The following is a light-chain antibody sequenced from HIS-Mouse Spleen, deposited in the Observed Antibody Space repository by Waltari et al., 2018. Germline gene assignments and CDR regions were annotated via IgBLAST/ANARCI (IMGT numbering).Light chain of an antibody. CDR3: CSYAGSSTSVV. V-gene: IGLV2-23*01. CDR2: EGS. Sequence: QSALTQPASVSGSPGQSITISCTGTSSDVGSYNLVSWYQQHPGKAPKLMIYEGSKLPSGVHNRFSGSKSGNTASLTISGLQAEDEADYYCCSYAGSSTSVVFGGGTKLTVL. CDR1: SSDVGSYNL. J-gene: IGLJ2*01.